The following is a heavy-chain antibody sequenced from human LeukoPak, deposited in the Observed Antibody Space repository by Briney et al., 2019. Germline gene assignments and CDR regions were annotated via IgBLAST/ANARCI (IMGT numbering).Heavy chain of an antibody. V-gene: IGHV3-9*01. D-gene: IGHD6-19*01. CDR2: ISWNSGSI. J-gene: IGHJ4*02. CDR3: AKGVADSSGWPSPIDY. CDR1: GFTFDDYA. Sequence: PGRSLRLSCAASGFTFDDYAMHWVRQAPGKGLEWVSGISWNSGSIGYADSVKGRFTISRDNAKNSLYLQMNSLRAEDTAVYYCAKGVADSSGWPSPIDYWGQGTLVTVSS.